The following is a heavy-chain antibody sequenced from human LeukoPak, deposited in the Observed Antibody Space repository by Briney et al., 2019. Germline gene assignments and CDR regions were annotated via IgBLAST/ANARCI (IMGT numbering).Heavy chain of an antibody. J-gene: IGHJ5*02. CDR2: IYTSGST. CDR3: ARSSGPPARPGYNWFDP. V-gene: IGHV4-4*07. CDR1: GGSISSHY. Sequence: PSETLSLTCTVSGGSISSHYWSWIRQPAGKGLEWIGRIYTSGSTNYNPSLKSRVTMSVDTSKNQFSLKLSSVTAADTAVYYCARSSGPPARPGYNWFDPWGQGTLVTVSS. D-gene: IGHD6-6*01.